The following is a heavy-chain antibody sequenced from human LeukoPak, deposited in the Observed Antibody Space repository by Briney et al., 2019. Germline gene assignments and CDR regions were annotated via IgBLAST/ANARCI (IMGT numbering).Heavy chain of an antibody. CDR3: AKHLGSHSFLFYYMDV. V-gene: IGHV3-23*01. CDR1: QFTFSRFA. Sequence: GGSLRLSCEASQFTFSRFAMSWIRQAPGTGLEWVSTLSGSGTATYYADSVKGRFTTSRDNPKDTLYLQMDKLRADDTAVYYCAKHLGSHSFLFYYMDVWGTGTSVIVSS. J-gene: IGHJ6*03. D-gene: IGHD2-21*01. CDR2: LSGSGTAT.